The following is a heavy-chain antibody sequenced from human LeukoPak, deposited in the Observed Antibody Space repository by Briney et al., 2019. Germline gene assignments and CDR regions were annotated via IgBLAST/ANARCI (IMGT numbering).Heavy chain of an antibody. V-gene: IGHV3-48*03. Sequence: GGSLRLSCAASAFTFSSYEMNWVRQAPGKGLEWVSYINGGGSSMYYADSVKGRFTISRDNAKNSLYLQMNSLRAEDTAVYYCARVGYDSSGYYYAFDYWGQGTLVTVSS. CDR2: INGGGSSM. CDR1: AFTFSSYE. CDR3: ARVGYDSSGYYYAFDY. D-gene: IGHD3-22*01. J-gene: IGHJ4*02.